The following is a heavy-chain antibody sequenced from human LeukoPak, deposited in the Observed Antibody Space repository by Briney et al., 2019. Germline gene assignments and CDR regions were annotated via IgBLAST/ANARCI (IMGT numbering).Heavy chain of an antibody. CDR2: IYYNGST. CDR1: GGSVSSGSYY. V-gene: IGHV4-61*01. D-gene: IGHD6-19*01. J-gene: IGHJ6*03. CDR3: AREVSVAGYYYYYYMDV. Sequence: SETLSLTCTVSGGSVSSGSYYWSWIRQPPGKGLEWIGYIYYNGSTNYNPSLKSRVTISVHTSKKQFSPKLSSVTAADTAVYYCAREVSVAGYYYYYYMDVWGKGTTVTVSS.